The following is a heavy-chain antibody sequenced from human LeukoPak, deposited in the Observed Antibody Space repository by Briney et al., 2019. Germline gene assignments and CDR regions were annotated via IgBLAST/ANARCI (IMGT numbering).Heavy chain of an antibody. CDR1: GYTFTGYY. V-gene: IGHV1-2*02. J-gene: IGHJ4*02. Sequence: ASVKVSCKASGYTFTGYYMHWVRQAPGQGLEWMGWINPNSGGTNYAQKFQGRVTMTRDTSISTAYMELSRLRSDDTAVYYCVVWDIVATISYYWGQGTLVTVSS. CDR2: INPNSGGT. CDR3: VVWDIVATISYY. D-gene: IGHD5-12*01.